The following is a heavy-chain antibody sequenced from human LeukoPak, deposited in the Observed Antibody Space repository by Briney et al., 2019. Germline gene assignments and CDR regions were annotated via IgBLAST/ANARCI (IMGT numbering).Heavy chain of an antibody. CDR2: IYTSGST. V-gene: IGHV4-4*07. CDR1: GGSISSYY. J-gene: IGHJ5*02. CDR3: ARVGGMNWFDP. Sequence: SETLSLTCTVYGGSISSYYWGWIRQPSGKGLEWIGRIYTSGSTNYNPSLKSRVTMSVDTSKNQFSLKLSSVNAVDTAVYYCARVGGMNWFDPWGQGTLVTVSS. D-gene: IGHD1-26*01.